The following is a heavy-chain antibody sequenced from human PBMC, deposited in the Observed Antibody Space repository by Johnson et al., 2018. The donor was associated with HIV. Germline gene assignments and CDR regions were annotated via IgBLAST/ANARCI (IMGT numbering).Heavy chain of an antibody. CDR1: GFSFSDYG. CDR2: IRSDASKT. CDR3: AKGAGLEPWDVFDI. J-gene: IGHJ3*02. Sequence: QVQLVESGGGVVQPGGSLRLSCEASGFSFSDYGIHWVRQAPGKGLEWVAYIRSDASKTFYADSLTGRFTISRDNSKNTLYLQMNSLRAEDTAVYYCAKGAGLEPWDVFDIWGQGTMVTVSS. D-gene: IGHD1-1*01. V-gene: IGHV3-30*02.